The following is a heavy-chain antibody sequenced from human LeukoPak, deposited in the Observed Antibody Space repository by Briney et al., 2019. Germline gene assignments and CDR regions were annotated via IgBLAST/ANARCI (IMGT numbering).Heavy chain of an antibody. D-gene: IGHD2-2*01. J-gene: IGHJ5*02. Sequence: SETLSLTCTVSGGSISSSSYYWGWIRQPPGKGLEWIGSIYYSGSTYYNPSLKSRVTISVDTSKNQFSLKLSSVTAADTAVYYCARIVVVPAAMQGWFDPWGQGTLVTVSS. CDR2: IYYSGST. CDR1: GGSISSSSYY. CDR3: ARIVVVPAAMQGWFDP. V-gene: IGHV4-39*07.